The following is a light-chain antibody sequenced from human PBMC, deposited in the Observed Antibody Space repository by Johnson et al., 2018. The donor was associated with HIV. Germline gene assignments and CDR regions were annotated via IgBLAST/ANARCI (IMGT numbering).Light chain of an antibody. J-gene: IGLJ1*01. V-gene: IGLV1-51*01. CDR1: SSNIGNNY. CDR3: GTWDNGLSAYV. CDR2: ANN. Sequence: QSVLTQPPSVSAAPGQKVTISCSGSSSNIGNNYVSWYQQLPGRAPKLLIYANNKRPSGIPDRFSGSKSGTSATLGITGLQTGDEAEYYCGTWDNGLSAYVFGTGTKVTVL.